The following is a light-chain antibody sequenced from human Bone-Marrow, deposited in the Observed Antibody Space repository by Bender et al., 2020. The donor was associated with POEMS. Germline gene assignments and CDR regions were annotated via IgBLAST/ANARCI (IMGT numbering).Light chain of an antibody. CDR2: KDS. CDR1: TLPNQY. Sequence: SYELTQPPSVSVSPGQTARITCSGDTLPNQYTYWYKQKPGQAPVLVIYKDSERPSGIPERFSGSSSGTTVTLTISGVQAEDEADYYCSSYTSSTTLVFGGGTKLTVL. V-gene: IGLV3-25*03. J-gene: IGLJ2*01. CDR3: SSYTSSTTLV.